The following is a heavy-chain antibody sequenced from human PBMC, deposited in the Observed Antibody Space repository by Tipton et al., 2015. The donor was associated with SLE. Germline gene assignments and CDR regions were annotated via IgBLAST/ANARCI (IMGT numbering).Heavy chain of an antibody. CDR3: ARRNYDVLTGYYDAFDI. D-gene: IGHD3-9*01. J-gene: IGHJ3*02. V-gene: IGHV4-4*02. Sequence: TLSLTCAVSGGSISSSHWWSWVRQSPGKGLEWIGEVYHSGSTNYNPSLKSRVTISVDKSKNQFSLKLTSVTATDTAVYNCARRNYDVLTGYYDAFDIWGQGTMVTVSP. CDR2: VYHSGST. CDR1: GGSISSSHW.